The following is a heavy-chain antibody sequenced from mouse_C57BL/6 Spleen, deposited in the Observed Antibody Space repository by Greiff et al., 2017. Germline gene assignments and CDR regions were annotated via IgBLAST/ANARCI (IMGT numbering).Heavy chain of an antibody. CDR3: ARRTVVECFDV. V-gene: IGHV1-47*01. D-gene: IGHD1-1*01. CDR1: GYTFTTYP. J-gene: IGHJ1*03. Sequence: VKLQESGAELVEPGASVKMSCKASGYTFTTYPIEWMKQNHGKSLAWIGNFHPYNGDTKYNEKFKGKATVTVEKSSSTVYLEISRLTSDDSAVYYCARRTVVECFDVWGTGTTVTVSS. CDR2: FHPYNGDT.